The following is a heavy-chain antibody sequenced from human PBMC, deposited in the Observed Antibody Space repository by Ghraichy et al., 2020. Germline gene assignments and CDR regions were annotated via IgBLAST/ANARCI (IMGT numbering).Heavy chain of an antibody. V-gene: IGHV4-34*01. J-gene: IGHJ4*02. Sequence: SETLSLTCAVYGGSFSGYYWSWIRQPPGKGLEWIGEINHSGSTNYNPSLKSRVTISVDTSKNQFSLKLSSVTAADTAVYYCARKQWLVLGFDYWGQGTLVTVSS. CDR2: INHSGST. D-gene: IGHD6-19*01. CDR1: GGSFSGYY. CDR3: ARKQWLVLGFDY.